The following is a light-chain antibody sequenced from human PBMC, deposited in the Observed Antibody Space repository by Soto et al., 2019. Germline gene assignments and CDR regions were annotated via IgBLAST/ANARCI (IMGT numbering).Light chain of an antibody. J-gene: IGLJ2*01. CDR2: EGS. Sequence: QSVLTQPASVSGSPGQSITISCTGTSSDVGSYNLVSWYQQHPGKAPKLMIYEGSKRPSGVSNRVSGSKSGNTASLTIAGLQAEDEADDYCCSYAGSSTLVFGGGTKLTVL. CDR1: SSDVGSYNL. V-gene: IGLV2-23*03. CDR3: CSYAGSSTLV.